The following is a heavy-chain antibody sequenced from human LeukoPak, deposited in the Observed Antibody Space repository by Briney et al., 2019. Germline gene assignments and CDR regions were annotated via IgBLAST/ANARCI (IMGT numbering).Heavy chain of an antibody. D-gene: IGHD6-19*01. Sequence: GSSVTVSCTASGGTFSSYAISWVRQAPGQGLEWMGGIIPIFGTANYAQKFQGRVTITADESTSTAYMELSSLRSEDTAVYYCARGGAPYSSGWYVYWGQRTLVTVSS. V-gene: IGHV1-69*01. CDR3: ARGGAPYSSGWYVY. CDR2: IIPIFGTA. CDR1: GGTFSSYA. J-gene: IGHJ4*02.